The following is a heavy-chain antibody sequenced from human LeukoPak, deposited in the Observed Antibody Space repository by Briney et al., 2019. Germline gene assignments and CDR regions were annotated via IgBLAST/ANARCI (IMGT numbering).Heavy chain of an antibody. Sequence: GGSLRLSCAAAGFTCSTYAMTWVRQAPGKGLEWVSAISGSGGNTNYADSVKGRFTISRDNSKNTLYLQMNSLRAEDTAVYYCAKDPPDPYDILTGNWFDPWGQGTLVTVSS. CDR1: GFTCSTYA. D-gene: IGHD3-9*01. CDR2: ISGSGGNT. J-gene: IGHJ5*02. V-gene: IGHV3-23*01. CDR3: AKDPPDPYDILTGNWFDP.